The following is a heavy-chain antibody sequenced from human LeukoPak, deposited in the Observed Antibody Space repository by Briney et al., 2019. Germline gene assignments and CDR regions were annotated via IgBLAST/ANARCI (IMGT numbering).Heavy chain of an antibody. CDR1: GGSFSGYY. CDR3: ARAPSTYYDFWSGLRYFDY. V-gene: IGHV4-34*01. J-gene: IGHJ4*02. Sequence: SETLSLTCAVYGGSFSGYYWSWIRQPPGKGLEWIGEINHSGSTNYNPSLKSRVTISVDTSKNQFSLKLSSVTAAHTAVYYCARAPSTYYDFWSGLRYFDYWGQGTLVTVSS. D-gene: IGHD3-3*01. CDR2: INHSGST.